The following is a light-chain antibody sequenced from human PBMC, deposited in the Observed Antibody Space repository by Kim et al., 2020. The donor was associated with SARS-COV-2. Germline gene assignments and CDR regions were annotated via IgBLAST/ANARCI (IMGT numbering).Light chain of an antibody. J-gene: IGKJ2*01. CDR3: LHYNDWPPGDT. CDR2: GAS. V-gene: IGKV3-15*01. CDR1: QSVSNN. Sequence: SPGERTTLSCRASQSVSNNLAWYQPKPGQPPRLLIYGASTKATGVPARFSGSGSGTDFTLSVSSLQSEDFAVNYCLHYNDWPPGDTFGQGTKLQI.